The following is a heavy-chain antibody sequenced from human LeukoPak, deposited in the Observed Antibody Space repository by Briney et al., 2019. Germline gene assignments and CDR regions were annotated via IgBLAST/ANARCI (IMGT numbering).Heavy chain of an antibody. Sequence: PSETLSLTCTVSGGSFTSFYWSWIRQPAGKGPEWIGRFFSSGNTNYNPSFKSRASISVDKSKNQFSLKLTSVTAADTAVYYCARYSGIHGHDYWGQGTLVSVSS. V-gene: IGHV4-4*07. CDR2: FFSSGNT. D-gene: IGHD3-10*01. J-gene: IGHJ4*02. CDR1: GGSFTSFY. CDR3: ARYSGIHGHDY.